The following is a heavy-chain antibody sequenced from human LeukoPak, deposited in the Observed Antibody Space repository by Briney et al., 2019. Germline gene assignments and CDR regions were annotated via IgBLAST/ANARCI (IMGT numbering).Heavy chain of an antibody. Sequence: PGGSLRLSCAASGFTFSNYWMSWVRQAPGKGLEWVAVISYDGSNKYYADSVKGRFTISRDNSKNTLYLQMNSLRAEDTAVYYCARDHAYYDFWSGYFPYYYYGMDVWGQGTTVTVSS. V-gene: IGHV3-30-3*01. CDR1: GFTFSNYW. D-gene: IGHD3-3*01. J-gene: IGHJ6*02. CDR2: ISYDGSNK. CDR3: ARDHAYYDFWSGYFPYYYYGMDV.